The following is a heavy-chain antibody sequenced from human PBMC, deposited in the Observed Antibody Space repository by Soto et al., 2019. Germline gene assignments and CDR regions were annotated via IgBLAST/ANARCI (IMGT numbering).Heavy chain of an antibody. CDR2: ITRSSSPI. D-gene: IGHD6-19*01. J-gene: IGHJ4*02. V-gene: IGHV3-48*02. Sequence: EVQLVESGGGLVQPGGSPRLSCAASGFTFSSYSMNWVRQAPGKGLEWVSYITRSSSPIYYADSVKGRFTVSRDNGKNSLYLQMNSLRDEDTAVYYCVRLYTSGWYFDHWGQGTLVTVSS. CDR3: VRLYTSGWYFDH. CDR1: GFTFSSYS.